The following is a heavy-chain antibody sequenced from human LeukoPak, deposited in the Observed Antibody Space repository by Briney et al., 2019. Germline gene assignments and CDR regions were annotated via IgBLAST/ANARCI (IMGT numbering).Heavy chain of an antibody. Sequence: PGGSLRLSCGASGFTFSNHWMSWVRQAPGKGLEWVANIKQDGSERYYADSVKGRFTISRDNAKNSLYLQMNSLRAEDTAVYFCATKSVTRYFDYWGQGNLVTVSS. CDR1: GFTFSNHW. D-gene: IGHD4-11*01. V-gene: IGHV3-7*01. CDR2: IKQDGSER. CDR3: ATKSVTRYFDY. J-gene: IGHJ4*02.